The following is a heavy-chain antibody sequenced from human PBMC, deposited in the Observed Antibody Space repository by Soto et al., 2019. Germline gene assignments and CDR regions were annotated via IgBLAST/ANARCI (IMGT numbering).Heavy chain of an antibody. V-gene: IGHV3-15*07. CDR2: VKSKADGGSG. D-gene: IGHD1-26*01. J-gene: IGHJ4*01. CDR1: GFPFNNAW. Sequence: GGSLRLSCAASGFPFNNAWINWVRQVPGKGLKRVGRVKSKADGGSGDYAAPVKGRFVVSRDDSKDIVYLQMNSLKIEDTGVYYCTTDSRTTLPEIRFDYWGHGTQVTVSS. CDR3: TTDSRTTLPEIRFDY.